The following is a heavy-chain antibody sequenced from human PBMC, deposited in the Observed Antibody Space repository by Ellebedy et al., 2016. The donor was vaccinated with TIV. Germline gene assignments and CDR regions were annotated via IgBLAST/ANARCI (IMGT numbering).Heavy chain of an antibody. CDR2: ISISAGST. D-gene: IGHD5-24*01. CDR1: GFTFTSNA. V-gene: IGHV3-23*01. CDR3: AKNTFAGSLQDY. J-gene: IGHJ4*02. Sequence: GGSLRLSXAASGFTFTSNAMSGVRQPQGKGLEWVPTISISAGSTYYADSVKGRFTIARDNSKHKLYLQMNSLRAEDTAVYYCAKNTFAGSLQDYWGQGTLGTVAS.